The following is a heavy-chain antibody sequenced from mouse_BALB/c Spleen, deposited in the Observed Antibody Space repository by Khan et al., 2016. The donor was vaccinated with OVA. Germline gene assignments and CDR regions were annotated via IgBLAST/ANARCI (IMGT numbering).Heavy chain of an antibody. J-gene: IGHJ2*01. CDR3: ARGDGYYVYFDY. Sequence: VKLQQSGPELVKPGASVKMSCKASGYTFTYYVITWVKQRTGQGLEWIGEIYPGSDNAYYNERFKGKATLPADKSSNTTHMQLSSLTSEDSAVYFCARGDGYYVYFDYWGQGTTLTVSS. CDR1: GYTFTYYV. V-gene: IGHV1-81*01. CDR2: IYPGSDNA. D-gene: IGHD2-3*01.